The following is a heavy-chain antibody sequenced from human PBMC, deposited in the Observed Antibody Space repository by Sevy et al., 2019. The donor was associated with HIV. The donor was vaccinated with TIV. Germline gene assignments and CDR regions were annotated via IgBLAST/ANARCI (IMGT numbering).Heavy chain of an antibody. CDR3: ARDYGGNSLLRYYYYGMDV. Sequence: GGSLRLSCAASGFTFSSYEMNWVRQAPGKGLEWVSYISSSGSTIYYADSVKGRFTISRDNAKNSLYLQMNSLGAEDTAVYYCARDYGGNSLLRYYYYGMDVWGQGTTVTVSS. V-gene: IGHV3-48*03. J-gene: IGHJ6*02. D-gene: IGHD4-17*01. CDR2: ISSSGSTI. CDR1: GFTFSSYE.